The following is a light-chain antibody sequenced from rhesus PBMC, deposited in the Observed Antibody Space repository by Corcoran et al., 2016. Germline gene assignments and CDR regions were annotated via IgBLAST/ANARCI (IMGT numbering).Light chain of an antibody. CDR1: QGISSY. Sequence: DIQMTQSPSSLSASVGDRVTITCRASQGISSYLNWYQQKPGKSPKLLIYYANSLESGVPSRFSGSGSWTEFTPTISSLQPEDFATYYCQQYNSLPLTFGGGTKVEIK. V-gene: IGKV1-32*01. CDR2: YAN. J-gene: IGKJ4*01. CDR3: QQYNSLPLT.